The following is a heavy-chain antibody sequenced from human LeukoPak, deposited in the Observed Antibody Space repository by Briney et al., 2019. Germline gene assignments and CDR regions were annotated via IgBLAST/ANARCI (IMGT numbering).Heavy chain of an antibody. CDR2: INHSGST. J-gene: IGHJ4*02. CDR1: GGSFSGYY. CDR3: ARGTSDGMFDY. V-gene: IGHV4-34*01. Sequence: SATLSLTCAVYGGSFSGYYWSWIRPPPGKGLEWIGEINHSGSTNYNPSLKSRVTISVDTSKNQFSLKLSSVTAADTAVYYCARGTSDGMFDYWGQGTLVTVSS.